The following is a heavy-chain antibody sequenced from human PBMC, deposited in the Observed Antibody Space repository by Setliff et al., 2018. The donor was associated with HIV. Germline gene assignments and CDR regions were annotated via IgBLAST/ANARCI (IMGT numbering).Heavy chain of an antibody. V-gene: IGHV1-46*01. D-gene: IGHD3-3*01. CDR2: INPSGGST. Sequence: ASVKVSCKASGYTFTSYFMHWVRQAPGQGLEWMGIINPSGGSTSYAQKFQGRVTMTRDTSTSTVYMELSSLRSEDTAVYYCATGSITIFVVGISGNHYYYMDVWGKGTTVTVSS. J-gene: IGHJ6*03. CDR1: GYTFTSYF. CDR3: ATGSITIFVVGISGNHYYYMDV.